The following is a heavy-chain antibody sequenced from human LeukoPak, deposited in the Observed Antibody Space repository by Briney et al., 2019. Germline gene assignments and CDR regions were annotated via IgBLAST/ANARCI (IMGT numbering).Heavy chain of an antibody. D-gene: IGHD3-10*01. CDR3: ATETGQGSYN. CDR2: ISSSSSYI. J-gene: IGHJ4*02. Sequence: GGSLRLSCATSGFTFSSYRMNWVRQAPGQGLEWVSFISSSSSYIYYADSVKGRFTISRDNAENSLYLQMNSLRAEDTAVYYCATETGQGSYNWGQGTLVTVSS. V-gene: IGHV3-21*01. CDR1: GFTFSSYR.